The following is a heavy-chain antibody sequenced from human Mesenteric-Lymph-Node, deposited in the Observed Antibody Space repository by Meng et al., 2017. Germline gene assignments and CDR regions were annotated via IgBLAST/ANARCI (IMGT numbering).Heavy chain of an antibody. CDR2: ISSDGIKK. V-gene: IGHV3-30*19. CDR3: ARDRSTIMAGIYYYYGMDV. CDR1: GFTFSSYG. J-gene: IGHJ6*02. D-gene: IGHD6-19*01. Sequence: GGSLRLSCAASGFTFSSYGMHWVRQAPGKGLQWVAAISSDGIKKFYADSVKGRFSISRDNSKNTLYLQMNSLRAEDTAVYYCARDRSTIMAGIYYYYGMDVWGQGTTVTVSS.